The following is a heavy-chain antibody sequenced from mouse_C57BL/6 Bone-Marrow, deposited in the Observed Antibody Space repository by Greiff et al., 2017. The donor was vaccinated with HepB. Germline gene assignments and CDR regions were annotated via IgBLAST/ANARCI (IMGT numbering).Heavy chain of an antibody. J-gene: IGHJ1*03. D-gene: IGHD1-1*01. V-gene: IGHV1-69*01. CDR2: IDPSDSYT. CDR1: GYTFTSYW. Sequence: QVQLQQPGAELVMPGASVKLSCKASGYTFTSYWMHWVKQRPGQGLEWIGEIDPSDSYTNYNQKFKGKSTLTVDKSSSTAYMQFSSLTSEDSAVYYCARYAYGSSYVWYFDVWGTGTTVTVSS. CDR3: ARYAYGSSYVWYFDV.